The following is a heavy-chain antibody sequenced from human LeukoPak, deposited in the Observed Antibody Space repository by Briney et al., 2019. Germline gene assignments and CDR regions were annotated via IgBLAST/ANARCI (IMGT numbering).Heavy chain of an antibody. CDR1: GYTFTSYD. J-gene: IGHJ4*02. CDR2: MNPNSGNT. D-gene: IGHD3-10*01. V-gene: IGHV1-8*01. CDR3: ARGYYGSGSPDPEIDY. Sequence: ASVKVSCKASGYTFTSYDINWVRHATGQGLEWMGWMNPNSGNTGYAQKFQARVTMTRNTSISTAYMELSSLRSEDTAVYYCARGYYGSGSPDPEIDYWGQGTLVTVSS.